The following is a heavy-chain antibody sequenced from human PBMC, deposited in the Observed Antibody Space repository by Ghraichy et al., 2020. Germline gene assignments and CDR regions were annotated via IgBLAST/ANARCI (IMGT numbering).Heavy chain of an antibody. CDR1: GGSISSSSYY. CDR3: ARRRVLLWFGELSPPQLNGFDP. D-gene: IGHD3-10*01. CDR2: IYYSGST. J-gene: IGHJ5*02. Sequence: SQTLSLTCTVSGGSISSSSYYWGWIRQPPGKGLEWIGSIYYSGSTYYNPSLKSRVTISVDTSKNQFSLKLSSVTAADTAVYYCARRRVLLWFGELSPPQLNGFDPWGQGTLVTVSS. V-gene: IGHV4-39*01.